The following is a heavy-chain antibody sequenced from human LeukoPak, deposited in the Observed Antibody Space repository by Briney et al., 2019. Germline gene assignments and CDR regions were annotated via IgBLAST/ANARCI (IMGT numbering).Heavy chain of an antibody. D-gene: IGHD5-24*01. CDR1: GGSFSGYY. CDR3: ARGAIYKTSTGWLQPRGTQYYFDY. V-gene: IGHV4-34*01. CDR2: INHSGST. Sequence: SETLSLTCAVYGGSFSGYYWSWIRQPPGKGLEWIGEINHSGSTNYNPSLKSRVTISVDTSKNQFSLKLSSVTAADTAVYYCARGAIYKTSTGWLQPRGTQYYFDYWGQGTLVTVSS. J-gene: IGHJ4*02.